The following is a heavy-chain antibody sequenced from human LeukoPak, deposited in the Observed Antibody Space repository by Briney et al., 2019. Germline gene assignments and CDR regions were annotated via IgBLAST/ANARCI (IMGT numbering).Heavy chain of an antibody. CDR3: ARADRYNWNDQGDY. D-gene: IGHD1-20*01. CDR1: GFTFSSYS. V-gene: IGHV3-21*01. Sequence: GGSLRLSCAASGFTFSSYSMNWVRQAPGKGLEWVSSISSSSSYIYYADSVKGRFTISRDNAKNTLYLQMNSLRAEDTAVYYCARADRYNWNDQGDYWGQGTLATVSS. CDR2: ISSSSSYI. J-gene: IGHJ4*02.